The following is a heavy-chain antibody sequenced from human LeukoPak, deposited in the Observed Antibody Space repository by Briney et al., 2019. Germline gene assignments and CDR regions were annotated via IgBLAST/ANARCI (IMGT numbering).Heavy chain of an antibody. J-gene: IGHJ4*02. V-gene: IGHV4-34*01. D-gene: IGHD3-22*01. CDR2: INHSGST. Sequence: SETLSLTCAVYGGSFSGYYWSWIRQPPGKGLEWIGEINHSGSTNYNPSLKSRVTISVDTSKNQFSLKLSSVTAADTAVYYCARGVKSDSSGYYTDYSGQGTLVPVSS. CDR3: ARGVKSDSSGYYTDY. CDR1: GGSFSGYY.